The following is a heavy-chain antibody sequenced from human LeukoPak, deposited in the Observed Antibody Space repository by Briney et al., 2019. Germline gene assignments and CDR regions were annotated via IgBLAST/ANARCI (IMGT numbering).Heavy chain of an antibody. J-gene: IGHJ4*02. D-gene: IGHD3-22*01. Sequence: SETLSLTCTVSGGSISSSSYYWGWIRQPPGKGLEWIGSIYYSGSTYYSPSLKSRVTISVDTSKNQFSLKLSSVTAADTAVYYCARDRKTYYYDSSGYSIDYWGQGTLVTVSS. CDR2: IYYSGST. CDR3: ARDRKTYYYDSSGYSIDY. CDR1: GGSISSSSYY. V-gene: IGHV4-39*07.